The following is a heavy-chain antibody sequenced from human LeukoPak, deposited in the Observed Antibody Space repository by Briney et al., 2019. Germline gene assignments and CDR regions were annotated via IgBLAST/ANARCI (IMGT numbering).Heavy chain of an antibody. D-gene: IGHD5-12*01. CDR3: ARVGSGYDWGSFDY. Sequence: ASVKVSCKGSGYSFTGYYMHWVRQAPGEGLEWMRWINPNSGGTNYEQKFQGRVTMTRDTSISTAYMELSRLRSDDTAVYYCARVGSGYDWGSFDYWGQGTLVTVSS. J-gene: IGHJ4*02. CDR2: INPNSGGT. V-gene: IGHV1-2*02. CDR1: GYSFTGYY.